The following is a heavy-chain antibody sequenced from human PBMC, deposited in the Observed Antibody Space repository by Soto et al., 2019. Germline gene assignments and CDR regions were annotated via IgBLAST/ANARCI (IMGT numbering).Heavy chain of an antibody. CDR3: VRRPVSATGIDWFDP. CDR2: INAANGDT. Sequence: ASVKVSCKASGYTFTSYGIHWVRQAPGQRLEWMGWINAANGDTKYSPKFQGRVTITRDTSASTAYMELSSLRSEDKAVYYCVRRPVSATGIDWFDPWGQGTLVTVSS. J-gene: IGHJ5*02. CDR1: GYTFTSYG. V-gene: IGHV1-3*01. D-gene: IGHD6-13*01.